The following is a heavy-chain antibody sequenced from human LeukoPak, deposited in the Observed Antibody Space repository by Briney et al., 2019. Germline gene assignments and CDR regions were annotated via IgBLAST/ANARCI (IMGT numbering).Heavy chain of an antibody. CDR1: GFTFSSYA. J-gene: IGHJ4*02. CDR2: ISGSGGST. Sequence: QTGGSLRLSCAASGFTFSSYAMSWVRQAPGKGLEWVSAISGSGGSTYYADSVKGRFTISRDNSKNTLYLQVNSLRAEDTAVYYCAKDANQWIAAAGTAFFDYWGQGTLVTVSS. V-gene: IGHV3-23*01. CDR3: AKDANQWIAAAGTAFFDY. D-gene: IGHD6-13*01.